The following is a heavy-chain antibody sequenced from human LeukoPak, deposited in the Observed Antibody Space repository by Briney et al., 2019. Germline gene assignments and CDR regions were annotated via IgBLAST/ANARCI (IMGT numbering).Heavy chain of an antibody. CDR3: ARVRSRNWYDAFDI. D-gene: IGHD6-13*01. J-gene: IGHJ3*02. CDR2: ISSSGTTK. Sequence: GGSLRLSCAASGSTFSDYYMSWIRQAPGKGLEWVSCISSSGTTKYYADSVKGRFTISRDNAKKSMYLQMNSLRAEDTAVYYCARVRSRNWYDAFDIWGQGTMVTVSS. V-gene: IGHV3-11*04. CDR1: GSTFSDYY.